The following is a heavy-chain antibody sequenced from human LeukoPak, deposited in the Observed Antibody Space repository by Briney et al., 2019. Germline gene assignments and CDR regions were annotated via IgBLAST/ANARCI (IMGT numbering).Heavy chain of an antibody. CDR3: AKSLLRVVWAYCGGDCYSFDY. V-gene: IGHV1-69*13. D-gene: IGHD2-21*01. J-gene: IGHJ4*02. CDR2: ISPLFGTA. Sequence: ASVEVSCKASGGTFSSYAIRGVPQAPGQAREWVGGISPLFGTANYAQRLQGSVTNPADDPTRRAHREPGRQISGDTAVYYCAKSLLRVVWAYCGGDCYSFDYWGQGTLVTVPS. CDR1: GGTFSSYA.